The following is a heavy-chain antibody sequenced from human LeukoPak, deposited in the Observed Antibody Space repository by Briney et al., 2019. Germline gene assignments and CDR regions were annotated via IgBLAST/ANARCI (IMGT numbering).Heavy chain of an antibody. J-gene: IGHJ4*02. CDR1: GFTFSSYW. Sequence: PGGSLRLSCAASGFTFSSYWMHWVRQAPGKGLVWVSRINSDGSSTSYADSVKGRFTISRDSAKNTLHLQMNSLTAEDTAVYYCARGYFGTYRIDYWGQGTLVTVSS. CDR3: ARGYFGTYRIDY. V-gene: IGHV3-74*01. D-gene: IGHD1-26*01. CDR2: INSDGSST.